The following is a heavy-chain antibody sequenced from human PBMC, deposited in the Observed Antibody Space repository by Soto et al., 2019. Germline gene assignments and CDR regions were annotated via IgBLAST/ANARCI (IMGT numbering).Heavy chain of an antibody. CDR2: TGSGTGTG. D-gene: IGHD2-15*01. CDR3: ARRHSGGFFRFFDY. Sequence: SVKSSGKGSVGMFSNNPISWVRQAPGQGLEWMGGTGSGTGTGNHAQKFQGRLTVTADKSTSTVYMELTNLSSEDTAVYYCARRHSGGFFRFFDYWGQGTLVTVSS. J-gene: IGHJ4*02. V-gene: IGHV1-69*06. CDR1: VGMFSNNP.